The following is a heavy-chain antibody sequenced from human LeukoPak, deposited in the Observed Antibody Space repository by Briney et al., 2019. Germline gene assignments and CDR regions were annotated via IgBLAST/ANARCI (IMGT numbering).Heavy chain of an antibody. D-gene: IGHD2-2*01. V-gene: IGHV3-7*01. CDR2: IKQDGSEK. J-gene: IGHJ6*03. CDR1: GFTFSSYW. Sequence: PGGSLRLSCAASGFTFSSYWMSWVRQAPGKGLEWVANIKQDGSEKYYVDSVKGRFTISRDNAKNSLYLQMNSLRAEDTAVYYCAREVRVIPPAMEFYYYYYMDVWGKGTTVTISS. CDR3: AREVRVIPPAMEFYYYYYMDV.